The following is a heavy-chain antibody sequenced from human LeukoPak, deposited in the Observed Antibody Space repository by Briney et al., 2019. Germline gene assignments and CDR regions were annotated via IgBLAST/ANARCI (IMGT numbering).Heavy chain of an antibody. Sequence: SETLSLTCTVSGGSNSSSSYYWGWIRQPPGKGLEWIGSIYYSGSTYYNPSLKSRVTISVDTSKNQFSLKLSSVTAADTAVYYCARQSVYCSSTSCYDYWGQGTLVTVSS. V-gene: IGHV4-39*01. CDR3: ARQSVYCSSTSCYDY. CDR2: IYYSGST. CDR1: GGSNSSSSYY. D-gene: IGHD2-2*01. J-gene: IGHJ4*02.